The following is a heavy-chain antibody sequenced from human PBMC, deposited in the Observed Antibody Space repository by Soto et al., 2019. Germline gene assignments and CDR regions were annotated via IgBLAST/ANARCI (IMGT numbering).Heavy chain of an antibody. CDR3: ARTPQLLRTVNWFDP. CDR2: IYYSGST. D-gene: IGHD3-16*01. V-gene: IGHV4-39*01. Sequence: SETLSLTCTVSGGSISSSSYYWGWIRQPPGKGLEWIGSIYYSGSTYYNPSLKSRVTISVDTSKNQFSLKLSSVTAADTAVYYCARTPQLLRTVNWFDPWGQRTMVTPSS. J-gene: IGHJ5*02. CDR1: GGSISSSSYY.